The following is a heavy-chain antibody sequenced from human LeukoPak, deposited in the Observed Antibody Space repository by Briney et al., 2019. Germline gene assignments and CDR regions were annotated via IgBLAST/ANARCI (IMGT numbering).Heavy chain of an antibody. CDR3: ARGSRFRYYYDSSGSFDY. CDR2: INPNSGGT. Sequence: ASVKVSCKASGYTFTGYYMHWVRQAPGQGLEWMGWINPNSGGTNYAQKFQGRVTMTRDTSISTAYMELSRLRSDDTAVYYCARGSRFRYYYDSSGSFDYWGQGTLVTVS. V-gene: IGHV1-2*02. J-gene: IGHJ4*02. D-gene: IGHD3-22*01. CDR1: GYTFTGYY.